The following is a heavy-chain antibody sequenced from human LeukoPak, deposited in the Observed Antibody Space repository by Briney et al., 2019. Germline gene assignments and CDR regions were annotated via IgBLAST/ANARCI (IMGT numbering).Heavy chain of an antibody. Sequence: GASVKVSCTASGYTFSVYAMNWVRQAPGQGLEWMGWINTNTGNPTYAQGFTGRFVFSLDTSVSTAYLQISSLQAEDTAVYYCARSNNDGDYLGVGFDYWGQGTLVTVSS. CDR3: ARSNNDGDYLGVGFDY. V-gene: IGHV7-4-1*02. J-gene: IGHJ4*02. CDR2: INTNTGNP. D-gene: IGHD4-17*01. CDR1: GYTFSVYA.